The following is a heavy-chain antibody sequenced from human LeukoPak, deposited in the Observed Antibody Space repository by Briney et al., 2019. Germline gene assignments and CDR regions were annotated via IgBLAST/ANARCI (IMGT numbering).Heavy chain of an antibody. D-gene: IGHD6-13*01. CDR1: GGSIRISSYY. Sequence: SETLSLTCSVSGGSIRISSYYWGWIRQPPGKGLEWIGSIYYSGSAYYNPSLKSRITISVDTSKNQFSLKLNSVTAADTAVYYCARGRAAGLNWFDPWGQGTLVTVSS. CDR2: IYYSGSA. CDR3: ARGRAAGLNWFDP. V-gene: IGHV4-39*07. J-gene: IGHJ5*02.